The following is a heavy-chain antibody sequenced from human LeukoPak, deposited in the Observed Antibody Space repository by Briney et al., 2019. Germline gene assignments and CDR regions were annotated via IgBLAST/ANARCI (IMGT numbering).Heavy chain of an antibody. CDR2: INTNTGNP. J-gene: IGHJ6*03. D-gene: IGHD3-10*01. CDR3: GRDNMVLLWFGEDYYYMDV. CDR1: GYTFTSYA. V-gene: IGHV7-4-1*02. Sequence: ASVKVSCKASGYTFTSYAMNWVRQAPGQGLEWMGWINTNTGNPTYAQGFTGRFVFSLDTSVSTAYLQISSLKAEDTAVYYCGRDNMVLLWFGEDYYYMDVWGKGTTVTVSS.